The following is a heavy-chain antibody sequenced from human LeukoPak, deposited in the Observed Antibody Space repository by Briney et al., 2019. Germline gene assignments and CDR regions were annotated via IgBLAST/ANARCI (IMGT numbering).Heavy chain of an antibody. CDR3: AKDRGTYYDILTGYYDPAYYFDY. Sequence: GGSLRLSCAASGFTFSDYYMSWIRQAPGKGLEWVSYISSSGSTIYYADSVKGRFTISRDNSKNTLYLQMNSLRAEDTAVYYCAKDRGTYYDILTGYYDPAYYFDYWGQGTLVTVSS. D-gene: IGHD3-9*01. CDR1: GFTFSDYY. J-gene: IGHJ4*02. CDR2: ISSSGSTI. V-gene: IGHV3-11*01.